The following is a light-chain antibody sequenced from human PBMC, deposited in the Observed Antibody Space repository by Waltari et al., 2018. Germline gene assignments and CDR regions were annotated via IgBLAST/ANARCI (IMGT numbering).Light chain of an antibody. V-gene: IGKV2-30*02. J-gene: IGKJ4*01. CDR3: GQGTHWPPT. CDR1: QSLVHSDGNTY. CDR2: KVA. Sequence: DVVITQSPLSMPITPVPPASISSRSSQSLVHSDGNTYLSWYQQKPGQPPRLLIYKVANRDSGVPDRFSGSGAGTDFTLKISRVEAEDVGVYYCGQGTHWPPTFGGGTKVEIK.